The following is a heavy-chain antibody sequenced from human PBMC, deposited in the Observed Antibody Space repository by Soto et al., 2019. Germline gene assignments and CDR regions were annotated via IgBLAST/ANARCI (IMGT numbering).Heavy chain of an antibody. CDR1: GGSTSSGGYY. CDR2: IYYSGST. Sequence: PSETLSLTCTVSGGSTSSGGYYWSWIRQHPGKGLEWIGYIYYSGSTYYNPSLKSRVTISLDTSKNQFSLKLSSVTAADTAVYSCARSVATSSGYFDYWCQGTLVTVSS. J-gene: IGHJ4*02. V-gene: IGHV4-31*03. D-gene: IGHD5-12*01. CDR3: ARSVATSSGYFDY.